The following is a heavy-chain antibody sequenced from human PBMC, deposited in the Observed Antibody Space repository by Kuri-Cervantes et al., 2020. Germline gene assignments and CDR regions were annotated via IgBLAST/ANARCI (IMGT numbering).Heavy chain of an antibody. CDR1: GYSFTSYW. CDR3: ARGRAVAGRGGLDY. CDR2: IYPGDSDT. V-gene: IGHV5-51*01. J-gene: IGHJ4*02. D-gene: IGHD6-19*01. Sequence: GGSLRLSCKGSGYSFTSYWIGWVRQMPGKGLEWMGIIYPGDSDTRYSPSFQGQVTISADKSISTAYLQWSSLKASDAAMYYCARGRAVAGRGGLDYWGQGTLVTVSS.